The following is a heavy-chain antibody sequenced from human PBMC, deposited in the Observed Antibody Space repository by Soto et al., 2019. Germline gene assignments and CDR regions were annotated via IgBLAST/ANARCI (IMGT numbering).Heavy chain of an antibody. D-gene: IGHD5-18*01. CDR1: GYIFTTYG. J-gene: IGHJ6*02. Sequence: QIQLVQFGGEVARPGASVTVSCEASGYIFTTYGLSWVRQTPAHGLEWMGWISADSGYTQYAQFFQGRVTMTRDTSRNTGYMNLRGLPSDDTGIYYCAGDRQPGSLYGMDAWGQGTAVTLSS. CDR3: AGDRQPGSLYGMDA. V-gene: IGHV1-18*01. CDR2: ISADSGYT.